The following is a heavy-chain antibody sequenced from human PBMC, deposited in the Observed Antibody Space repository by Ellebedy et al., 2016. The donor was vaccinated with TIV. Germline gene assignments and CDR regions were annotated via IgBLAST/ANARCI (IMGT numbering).Heavy chain of an antibody. CDR1: GFTFSNHG. V-gene: IGHV3-30*18. D-gene: IGHD1-26*01. Sequence: GGSLRLSXAASGFTFSNHGMHWVRQAPGKGLEWVAVISYHGTNKAYADSVKGRFTISRDNSKNTLYLQMNSLRTEDMAVYYCAKDEWELDYKFDYWGQGTRVTVSS. CDR3: AKDEWELDYKFDY. CDR2: ISYHGTNK. J-gene: IGHJ4*02.